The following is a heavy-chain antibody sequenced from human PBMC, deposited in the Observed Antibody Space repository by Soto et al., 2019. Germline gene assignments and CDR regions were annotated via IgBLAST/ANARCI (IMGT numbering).Heavy chain of an antibody. CDR1: GFTFSNFW. CDR2: IKQDGSQK. V-gene: IGHV3-7*01. Sequence: EVQLVEAGGGLVQPGGSLRLSCEASGFTFSNFWMTWGRQAPGKGLEWVANIKQDGSQKYHVDSVKGRFTISRDNAKNSLHLQTNDLRAEATAVYYCARTCLVAVAGESDSWGQGTLVTVSS. D-gene: IGHD6-19*01. CDR3: ARTCLVAVAGESDS. J-gene: IGHJ5*02.